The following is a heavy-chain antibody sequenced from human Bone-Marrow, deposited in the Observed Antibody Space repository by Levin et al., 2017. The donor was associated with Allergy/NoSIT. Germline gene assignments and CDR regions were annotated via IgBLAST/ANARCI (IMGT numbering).Heavy chain of an antibody. CDR2: INPNSGDT. D-gene: IGHD6-19*01. CDR1: GYTFTDYF. J-gene: IGHJ3*02. Sequence: AASVKVSCKASGYTFTDYFIHWVRLAPGQGLEWMGWINPNSGDTDSAQNFQDRVTMTRDTSISTAYMELSSLTSNDTALYYCARISSAAFDIWGQGTVVTVSS. CDR3: ARISSAAFDI. V-gene: IGHV1-2*02.